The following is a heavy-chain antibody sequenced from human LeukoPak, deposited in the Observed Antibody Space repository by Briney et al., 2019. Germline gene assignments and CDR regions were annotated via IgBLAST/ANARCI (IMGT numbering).Heavy chain of an antibody. J-gene: IGHJ6*04. D-gene: IGHD3-3*01. V-gene: IGHV4-61*02. CDR3: AREIEMYYEFWSGYYPLMDV. CDR1: GGSISSGSYY. Sequence: SETLSLTCTVSGGSISSGSYYWSWIRQPAGKGLEWIGRIYTSGSTDYNPSLKSRVTISVDTSKNQFSLKLSSVTAAETAVYYCAREIEMYYEFWSGYYPLMDVWGKGTTVTVSS. CDR2: IYTSGST.